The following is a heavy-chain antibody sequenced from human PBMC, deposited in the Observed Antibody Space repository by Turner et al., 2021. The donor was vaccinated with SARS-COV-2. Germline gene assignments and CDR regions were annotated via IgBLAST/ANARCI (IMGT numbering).Heavy chain of an antibody. J-gene: IGHJ4*02. CDR1: GFNVSNNY. V-gene: IGHV3-66*01. CDR3: ARGEIRGVTGDY. CDR2: IYSGGTT. Sequence: EVQLVQSGGGLVQPGGSLRLSCTASGFNVSNNYMSWVRQGLGKGLEWVSLIYSGGTTKYAYSVKGRFTISRDNSKNTLYLQMKSLRAEDTAVYYCARGEIRGVTGDYWGRGTLVTVSS. D-gene: IGHD3-10*01.